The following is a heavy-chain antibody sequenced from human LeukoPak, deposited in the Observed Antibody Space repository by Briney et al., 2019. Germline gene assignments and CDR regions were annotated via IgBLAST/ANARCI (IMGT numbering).Heavy chain of an antibody. CDR2: IYTSEST. CDR1: GGSISSYY. Sequence: SETLSLTCTVSGGSISSYYWSWIRQPAGKGLEWIGRIYTSESTNYNPSLKSRVTMSVDTSKNQFSLKLSSVTAADTAVYYCARDYGSSLREDWFDPWGQGTLVTVSS. D-gene: IGHD6-13*01. J-gene: IGHJ5*02. CDR3: ARDYGSSLREDWFDP. V-gene: IGHV4-4*07.